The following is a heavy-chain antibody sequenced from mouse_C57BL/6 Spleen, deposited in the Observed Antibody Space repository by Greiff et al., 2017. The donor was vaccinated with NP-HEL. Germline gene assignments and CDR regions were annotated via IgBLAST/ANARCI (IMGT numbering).Heavy chain of an antibody. Sequence: VQLQQSGPGLVQPSQSLSITCTVSGFSLTSYGVHWVRQSPGKGLEWLGVIWSGGSTDSNAAFISRLSISKDNSKSQVFFKMNSLQADDTAIYYCARNIYGNYGWDYWGQGTTLTVSS. CDR1: GFSLTSYG. V-gene: IGHV2-2*01. J-gene: IGHJ2*01. CDR2: IWSGGST. CDR3: ARNIYGNYGWDY. D-gene: IGHD2-1*01.